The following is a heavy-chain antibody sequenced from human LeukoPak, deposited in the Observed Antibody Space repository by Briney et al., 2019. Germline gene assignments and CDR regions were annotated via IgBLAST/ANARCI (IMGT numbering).Heavy chain of an antibody. D-gene: IGHD6-13*01. V-gene: IGHV4-39*01. J-gene: IGHJ4*02. CDR3: AGSSWYTRYFDY. Sequence: PSETLSLTCTVSGGSISSSSYYWGWIRQPPGKGLEWIGSIYYSGSTYYNPSLKSRVTISVDTSKNQFSLKLSSVTAADTAVYYCAGSSWYTRYFDYWGQGTLVTVSS. CDR2: IYYSGST. CDR1: GGSISSSSYY.